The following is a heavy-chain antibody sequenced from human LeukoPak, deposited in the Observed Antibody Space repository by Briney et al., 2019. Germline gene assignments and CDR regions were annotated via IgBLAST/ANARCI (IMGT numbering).Heavy chain of an antibody. CDR3: ARDMGIAAALDY. D-gene: IGHD6-13*01. V-gene: IGHV3-48*03. J-gene: IGHJ4*02. Sequence: GGSLRLSCAASGFTFSSYEMNWVRQAPGKGLEWVSYISSSGSTIYYADSVKGRFTISRDNAKNSLYLQMNSLRAEDTAVYYCARDMGIAAALDYWGQGTLVTVSS. CDR1: GFTFSSYE. CDR2: ISSSGSTI.